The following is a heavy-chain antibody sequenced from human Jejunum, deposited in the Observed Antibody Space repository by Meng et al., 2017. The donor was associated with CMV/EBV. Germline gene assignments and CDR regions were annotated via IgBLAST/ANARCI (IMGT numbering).Heavy chain of an antibody. CDR2: IRGDGACIYSRMSGDT. V-gene: IGHV3-21*01. J-gene: IGHJ3*02. CDR3: ARDLAWSSSQEAFDI. D-gene: IGHD6-6*01. Sequence: NWVRQATGKGREWVAAIRGDGACIYSRMSGDTNYADSVQGRFTISRDNAKNSLYLQMNSLRAEDTAVYFCARDLAWSSSQEAFDIWGQGTMVTVSS.